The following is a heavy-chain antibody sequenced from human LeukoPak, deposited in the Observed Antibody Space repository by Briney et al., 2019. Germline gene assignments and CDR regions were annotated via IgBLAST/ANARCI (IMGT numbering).Heavy chain of an antibody. CDR3: ARENGSGSSWFFDY. V-gene: IGHV3-53*01. CDR2: IYSGGST. Sequence: GGSLRLSCAASGFTVSSNYMSWVRQAPGKGLEWVSVIYSGGSTYYADSVKGRFTISRDNSKNTLYLQMNSLRAEDTAVYYCARENGSGSSWFFDYWGQGTLVTVSS. CDR1: GFTVSSNY. J-gene: IGHJ4*02. D-gene: IGHD6-13*01.